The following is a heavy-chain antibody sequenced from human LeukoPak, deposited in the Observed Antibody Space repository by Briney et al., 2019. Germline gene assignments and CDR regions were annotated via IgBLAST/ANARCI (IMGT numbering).Heavy chain of an antibody. J-gene: IGHJ6*02. D-gene: IGHD6-19*01. CDR3: ARGGWSPYYYYGMDV. V-gene: IGHV1-46*01. CDR2: INPSGGST. Sequence: ASVKVSCKASGYTFTSYYMHWVRQAPGQGLEWMGIINPSGGSTSYAQKFQGRVTMTRDMSTSTVYMELSSLRSEDTAVYYCARGGWSPYYYYGMDVWGQGTTVTVSS. CDR1: GYTFTSYY.